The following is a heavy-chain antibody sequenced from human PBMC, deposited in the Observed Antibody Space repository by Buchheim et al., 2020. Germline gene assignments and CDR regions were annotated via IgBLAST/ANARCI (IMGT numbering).Heavy chain of an antibody. CDR1: GFTFSSYG. CDR3: AKDVAYYDFWSGSYNWFDP. Sequence: QVQLVESGGGVVQPGRSLRLSCAASGFTFSSYGMHWVRQAPGKGLEWVAVISYDGSNKYYADSVKGRFTISRDNSKKTLYLQMNSLRAEDTAVYYCAKDVAYYDFWSGSYNWFDPWGQGTL. V-gene: IGHV3-30*18. D-gene: IGHD3-3*01. J-gene: IGHJ5*02. CDR2: ISYDGSNK.